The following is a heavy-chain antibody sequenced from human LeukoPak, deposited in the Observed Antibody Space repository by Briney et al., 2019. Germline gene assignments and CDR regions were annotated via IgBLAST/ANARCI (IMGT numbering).Heavy chain of an antibody. D-gene: IGHD3-16*01. CDR3: ARGSPPGD. CDR1: GFTFSTYW. J-gene: IGHJ4*02. CDR2: INKKGNEK. V-gene: IGHV3-7*05. Sequence: GGSLRLSCAASGFTFSTYWMSWVRQAPGEGLEWVANINKKGNEKYYVDSVKGRFTISRDNAKNSLYLQMNTLRVDDTAVYYCARGSPPGDWGQGTLVTVSS.